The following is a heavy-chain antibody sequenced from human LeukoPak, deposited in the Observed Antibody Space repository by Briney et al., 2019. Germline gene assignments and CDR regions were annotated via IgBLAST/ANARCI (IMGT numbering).Heavy chain of an antibody. CDR3: ARDPYDSSGYYHDY. CDR1: GSTFSSYA. J-gene: IGHJ4*02. CDR2: LSGSGDTT. Sequence: PGGSLRLSCAASGSTFSSYAMNWVRQAPGKGLEWVSALSGSGDTTHYADSVKGRFTISRDNSKNTLYLQLNSLRAEDTAVHYCARDPYDSSGYYHDYWGQGTLVTVSS. V-gene: IGHV3-23*01. D-gene: IGHD3-22*01.